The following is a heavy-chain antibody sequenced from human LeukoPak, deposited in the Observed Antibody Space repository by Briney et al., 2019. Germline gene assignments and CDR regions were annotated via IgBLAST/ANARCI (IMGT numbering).Heavy chain of an antibody. Sequence: GGGLRLSCAASGFTFSDYYMSWIRQAPGKGLEWVSYISSSSSYTNYADSVKGRFTISRDNAKNSLYLQMNSLRAEDTAVYYCATHFWSGYSRFDYWGQGTLVTVSS. V-gene: IGHV3-11*06. J-gene: IGHJ4*02. D-gene: IGHD3-3*02. CDR2: ISSSSSYT. CDR3: ATHFWSGYSRFDY. CDR1: GFTFSDYY.